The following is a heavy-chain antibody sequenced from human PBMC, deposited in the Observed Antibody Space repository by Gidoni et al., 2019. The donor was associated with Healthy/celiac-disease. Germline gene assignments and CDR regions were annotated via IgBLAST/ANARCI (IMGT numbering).Heavy chain of an antibody. CDR3: ARDWGDCTNGVCRYYYYYMDV. D-gene: IGHD2-8*01. V-gene: IGHV3-66*01. Sequence: SGGSTYYADSVKGRFTISRDNSKNTLYLQMNSLRAEDTAVYYCARDWGDCTNGVCRYYYYYMDVWGKGTTVTVSS. J-gene: IGHJ6*03. CDR2: SGGST.